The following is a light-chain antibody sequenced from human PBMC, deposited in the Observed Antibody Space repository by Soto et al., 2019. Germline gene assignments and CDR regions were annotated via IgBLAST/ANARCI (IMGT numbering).Light chain of an antibody. CDR2: DVS. CDR3: SSYTRSSTLDVV. J-gene: IGLJ2*01. CDR1: SSDVGGYKY. V-gene: IGLV2-14*03. Sequence: QSALTQPASVSGSPGQSITISCTGTSSDVGGYKYVSWYQQYPGKAPKLMIYDVSNRTSGDSNRFSGSKSGNTASLTISGLQAEDEADYYCSSYTRSSTLDVVFGGGTKLTFL.